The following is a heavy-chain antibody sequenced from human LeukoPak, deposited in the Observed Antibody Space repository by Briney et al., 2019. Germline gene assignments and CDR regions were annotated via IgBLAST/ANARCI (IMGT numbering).Heavy chain of an antibody. CDR3: ARGPSVAAHLDY. V-gene: IGHV4-4*02. J-gene: IGHJ4*02. D-gene: IGHD5-12*01. CDR2: IYHSGST. CDR1: GGSISSDNW. Sequence: PSGTQSLTCAVSGGSISSDNWWTWVRQPPGKGLEWIGEIYHSGSTNYNPSLRSRVTLSVDKSKNQFSLKLTSVTAADTAVYYCARGPSVAAHLDYWGQGTLVTVSS.